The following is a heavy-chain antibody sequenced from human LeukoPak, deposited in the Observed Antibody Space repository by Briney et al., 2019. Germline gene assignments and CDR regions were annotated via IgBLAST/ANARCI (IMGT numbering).Heavy chain of an antibody. D-gene: IGHD3-16*01. Sequence: PGGSLRLSCAASGFTFSSYTMNWVRQAPGKGLEWLSYISSSSYTIYYADSVKGRFTISRDNAKNTLYLQMNSLRAEDTAVYYCARWGVLDGMDVWGQGTTVTVSS. CDR2: ISSSSYTI. J-gene: IGHJ6*02. V-gene: IGHV3-48*04. CDR1: GFTFSSYT. CDR3: ARWGVLDGMDV.